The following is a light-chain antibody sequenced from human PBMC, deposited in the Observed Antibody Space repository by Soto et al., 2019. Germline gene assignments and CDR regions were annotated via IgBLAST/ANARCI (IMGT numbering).Light chain of an antibody. CDR1: GSDFGASNF. Sequence: QSVLTQPASASGSPGQSITLSCTGTGSDFGASNFVSWYQQLPGRAPKLLIYEITYRPSGVSARFSGSTSGNTASLTISGLQAEDEGDYYCRAYPSTTILEVFGTGTKVTAL. CDR3: RAYPSTTILEV. J-gene: IGLJ1*01. V-gene: IGLV2-14*01. CDR2: EIT.